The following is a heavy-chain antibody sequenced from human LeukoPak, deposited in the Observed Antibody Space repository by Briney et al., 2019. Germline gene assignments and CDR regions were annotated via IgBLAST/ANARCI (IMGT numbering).Heavy chain of an antibody. CDR3: AELGITMIGGV. Sequence: PGGSLRLSCAASGFTFSSYSMNWVRQAPGKGLEWVSGINWNSGSIGYADSVKGRFTISRDNAKNSLYLQMNSLRAEDTAVYYCAELGITMIGGVWGKGTTVTISS. D-gene: IGHD3-10*02. CDR1: GFTFSSYS. J-gene: IGHJ6*04. V-gene: IGHV3-48*04. CDR2: INWNSGSI.